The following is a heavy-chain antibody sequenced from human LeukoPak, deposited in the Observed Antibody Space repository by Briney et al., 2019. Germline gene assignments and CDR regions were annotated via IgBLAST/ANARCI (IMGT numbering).Heavy chain of an antibody. D-gene: IGHD2/OR15-2a*01. CDR3: AKDRAARGRGNYFYMDV. V-gene: IGHV3-43D*03. Sequence: GGSLRLSCAASGFTFDDYAMHWVRQASGRGLEWVSHITWDGGSTHYADSVEGRFTISRDNRENSLYLQMNSLRPEDTALYYCAKDRAARGRGNYFYMDVWGKGTTVTVSS. J-gene: IGHJ6*03. CDR1: GFTFDDYA. CDR2: ITWDGGST.